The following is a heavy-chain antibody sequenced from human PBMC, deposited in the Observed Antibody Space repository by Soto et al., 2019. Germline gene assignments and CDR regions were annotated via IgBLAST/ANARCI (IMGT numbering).Heavy chain of an antibody. CDR2: IKQDGSEK. CDR1: GFTFSSYW. J-gene: IGHJ5*02. Sequence: EVQLVESGGGLVQPGGSLRLSCAASGFTFSSYWMSWVRQAPGKGLEWVANIKQDGSEKYYVDSVKGRFTISRDNAKNSLYLQKNSLRAGDTAVYYCARDFTYYDILTGHNNWFDPWGQGTLVTVSS. D-gene: IGHD3-9*01. V-gene: IGHV3-7*01. CDR3: ARDFTYYDILTGHNNWFDP.